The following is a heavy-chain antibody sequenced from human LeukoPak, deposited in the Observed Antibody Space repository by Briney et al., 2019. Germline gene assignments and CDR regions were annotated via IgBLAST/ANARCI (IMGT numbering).Heavy chain of an antibody. J-gene: IGHJ4*02. Sequence: PSETLSLTCTVSGGSISSSSYYWGWIRQPLGKGLEWIGTIYHSGSTYYNPSLKSRVTISVDTSKNQFSLKLNSVTAADTAVYYCARDRYGNYYVGAVGNFDYWGQGTLVTVSS. V-gene: IGHV4-39*07. D-gene: IGHD1-26*01. CDR3: ARDRYGNYYVGAVGNFDY. CDR2: IYHSGST. CDR1: GGSISSSSYY.